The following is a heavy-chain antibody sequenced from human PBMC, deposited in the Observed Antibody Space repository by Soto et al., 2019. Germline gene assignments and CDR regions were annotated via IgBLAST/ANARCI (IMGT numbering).Heavy chain of an antibody. D-gene: IGHD3-9*01. CDR3: ARDRAYYVILTGEYYYYYGMDV. Sequence: EVQLVESGGGLVQPGGSLRLSCAASGFTFSSYSMNWVRQAPGKGLEWVSYISSSSSTIYYADSVKGRFTISRDNAKNSLYLQMNSLRAEDTAVYYCARDRAYYVILTGEYYYYYGMDVGGQGTTVTVSS. V-gene: IGHV3-48*01. CDR2: ISSSSSTI. J-gene: IGHJ6*02. CDR1: GFTFSSYS.